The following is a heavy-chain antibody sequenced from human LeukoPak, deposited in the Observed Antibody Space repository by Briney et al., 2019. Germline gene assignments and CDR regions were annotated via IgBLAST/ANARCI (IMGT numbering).Heavy chain of an antibody. J-gene: IGHJ4*02. CDR2: TRYDGSNK. V-gene: IGHV3-30*02. D-gene: IGHD2-2*01. CDR1: GFTFSSYG. CDR3: ARSWTDIVVVPAAVVY. Sequence: GGSLRLSCAASGFTFSSYGMHWVRQAPGKGLEWVAFTRYDGSNKYYADSVKGRFTISRDNSKNTLYLQMNSLRAEDTAVYYCARSWTDIVVVPAAVVYWGQGTLVTVSS.